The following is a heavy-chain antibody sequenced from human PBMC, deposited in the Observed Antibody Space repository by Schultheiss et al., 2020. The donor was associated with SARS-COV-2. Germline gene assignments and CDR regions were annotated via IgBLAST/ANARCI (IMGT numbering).Heavy chain of an antibody. CDR2: INHSGST. J-gene: IGHJ6*03. CDR1: GGSISSYY. Sequence: SETLSLTCTVSGGSISSYYWSWIRQPPGKGLEWIGEINHSGSTNYNPSLKSRVTISVDTSKNQFSLKLSSVTAADTAVYYCAREGDYCSSTSCSHYYYYYMDVWGKGTTVTVSS. D-gene: IGHD2-2*01. V-gene: IGHV4-34*01. CDR3: AREGDYCSSTSCSHYYYYYMDV.